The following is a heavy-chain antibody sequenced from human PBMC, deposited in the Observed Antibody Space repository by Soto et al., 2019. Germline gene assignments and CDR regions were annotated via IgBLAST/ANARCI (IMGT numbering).Heavy chain of an antibody. D-gene: IGHD4-17*01. J-gene: IGHJ6*02. V-gene: IGHV4-34*01. Sequence: QVQLQQWGAGLLKPSETLSLTCAVYGGSFSGYYWSWIRQPPGKGLEWIGEINHSGSTNYNPSLKSRVTISVDTSKNRFSLKLSSVTAADTAVYYCAITVTTGVDFYGMDVWGQGTTVTVSS. CDR1: GGSFSGYY. CDR2: INHSGST. CDR3: AITVTTGVDFYGMDV.